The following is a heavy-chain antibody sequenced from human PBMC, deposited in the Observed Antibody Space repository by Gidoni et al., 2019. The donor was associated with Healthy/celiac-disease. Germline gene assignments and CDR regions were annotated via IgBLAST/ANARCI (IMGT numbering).Heavy chain of an antibody. Sequence: QLQLQESGPGLVKPSETLSLTCTVSGGSISSSSYYWGWIRQLPGQGLEWIGSIYYSGSTYYNPSLKSRVTISVDTSKNQFSLKLSSVTAADTAVYYCARDLGTHDYWGQGTLVTVSS. CDR2: IYYSGST. D-gene: IGHD1-1*01. CDR3: ARDLGTHDY. CDR1: GGSISSSSYY. V-gene: IGHV4-39*07. J-gene: IGHJ4*02.